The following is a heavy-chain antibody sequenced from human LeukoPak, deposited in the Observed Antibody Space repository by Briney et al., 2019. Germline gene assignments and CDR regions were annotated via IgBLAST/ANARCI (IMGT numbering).Heavy chain of an antibody. D-gene: IGHD3-3*01. J-gene: IGHJ5*01. V-gene: IGHV3-74*01. Sequence: GRSLRLSCAASGFTFSNYWIHWVRQAPDKGLVWVSRINPAGNYANYADSVKGRFTISRDNAKNTVYLQMNSLRAEDTALFYCVRDWDHYDFDSWGQGTLVTVSS. CDR1: GFTFSNYW. CDR2: INPAGNYA. CDR3: VRDWDHYDFDS.